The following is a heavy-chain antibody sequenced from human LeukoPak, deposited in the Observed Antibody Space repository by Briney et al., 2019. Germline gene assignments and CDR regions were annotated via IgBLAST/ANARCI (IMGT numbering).Heavy chain of an antibody. J-gene: IGHJ4*02. Sequence: GGSLRLSCAASGFTFRNYWMSWVRQAPGTGLEWVANIRQDGSDRNYVTSVRGRFTISRDNAESSLYLQMNSLRVEDTAVYYCVRNLAVAGTCFDSWGQGTLVTVSS. D-gene: IGHD6-19*01. CDR3: VRNLAVAGTCFDS. CDR2: IRQDGSDR. V-gene: IGHV3-7*03. CDR1: GFTFRNYW.